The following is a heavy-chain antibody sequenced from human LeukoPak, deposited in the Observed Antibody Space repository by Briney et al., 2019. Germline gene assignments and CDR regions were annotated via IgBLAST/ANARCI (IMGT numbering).Heavy chain of an antibody. Sequence: PGESLRLSCAASGLTFNNYAMTWVRQAPGKGLEWVSSISGNDDGTYYADSVKGRFTISRDNSKNTLYLQMNSLRAEDTAIYYCAKRGPIYSASPGNYFDYWGQGTLVTVSS. CDR1: GLTFNNYA. V-gene: IGHV3-23*01. CDR2: ISGNDDGT. D-gene: IGHD3-10*01. J-gene: IGHJ4*02. CDR3: AKRGPIYSASPGNYFDY.